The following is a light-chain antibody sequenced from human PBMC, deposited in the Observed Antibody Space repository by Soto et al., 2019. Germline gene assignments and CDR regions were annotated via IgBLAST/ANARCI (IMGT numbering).Light chain of an antibody. CDR1: SSNIGAGYD. CDR2: GNS. Sequence: QSVLTQPPSVSGAPGQRVTISCTGSSSNIGAGYDVHWYQQLPGTAPKLLIYGNSNRPSGVPDRFSGSKSGTSASLAITGLQDGDEADYYCQSYDSSLSALFGGGTKLTVL. CDR3: QSYDSSLSAL. V-gene: IGLV1-40*01. J-gene: IGLJ3*02.